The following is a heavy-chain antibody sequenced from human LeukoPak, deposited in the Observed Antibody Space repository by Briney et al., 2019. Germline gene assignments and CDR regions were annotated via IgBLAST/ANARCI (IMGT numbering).Heavy chain of an antibody. CDR1: GFTFSSYW. CDR2: INSDGSIT. V-gene: IGHV3-74*01. J-gene: IGHJ4*02. D-gene: IGHD5-18*01. Sequence: PGGSLRLSCAASGFTFSSYWMHWGRQAPGQGLVWVSRINSDGSITSYADSVKGRFTISRDNAQNTLYLQMNSLRAEDTAVYYCARDVAGYGYWGQGTLVTVSS. CDR3: ARDVAGYGY.